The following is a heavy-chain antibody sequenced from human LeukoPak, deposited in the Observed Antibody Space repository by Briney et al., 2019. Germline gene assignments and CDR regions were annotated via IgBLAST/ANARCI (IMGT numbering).Heavy chain of an antibody. Sequence: SETLSLTCTVSGGSISSGSYYWSWIRQPAGKGLEWIGRIYTSGSTNYNPTLKSRVTISVDTSKNQFSLKLSSVTAADTAVYYCASVHDYGDYYFDYWGQGTLVTVSS. CDR1: GGSISSGSYY. V-gene: IGHV4-61*02. CDR3: ASVHDYGDYYFDY. D-gene: IGHD4-17*01. J-gene: IGHJ4*02. CDR2: IYTSGST.